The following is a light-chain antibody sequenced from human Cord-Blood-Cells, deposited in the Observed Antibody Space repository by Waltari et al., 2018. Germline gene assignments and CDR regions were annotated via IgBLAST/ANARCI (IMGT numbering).Light chain of an antibody. V-gene: IGLV3-1*01. CDR1: KLGAKY. J-gene: IGLJ3*02. CDR2: QDS. Sequence: SYELTQPPSVSVSPGQTASITCSGDKLGAKYACWYQQKPCQSPVLVIYQDSKRPSVIPERFSGSNSGNTATLTISGTQAMDEADYYCQAWDSSTAVFGGGTKLTVL. CDR3: QAWDSSTAV.